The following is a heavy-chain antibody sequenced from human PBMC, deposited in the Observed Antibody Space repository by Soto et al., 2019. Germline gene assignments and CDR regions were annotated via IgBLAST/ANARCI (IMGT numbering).Heavy chain of an antibody. J-gene: IGHJ6*02. V-gene: IGHV3-9*01. Sequence: ELQLVESGGGLVQPGRSLRLSCAASGFTFDDYVMHWVRQTPGKGLEWVSGISWTSGNIAYADSVKGRITISRDNAKNSLYLQMNSLRTEDTALYFCAKGRGIHSSTWYDDMDVWGQGTTVTVSS. CDR2: ISWTSGNI. D-gene: IGHD6-13*01. CDR3: AKGRGIHSSTWYDDMDV. CDR1: GFTFDDYV.